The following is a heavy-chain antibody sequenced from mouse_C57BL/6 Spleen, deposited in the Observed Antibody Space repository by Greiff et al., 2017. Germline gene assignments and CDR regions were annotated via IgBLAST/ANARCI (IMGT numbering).Heavy chain of an antibody. V-gene: IGHV1-82*01. CDR3: ARARGLRAWFAY. CDR2: IYPGDGDT. Sequence: QVQLKQSGPELVKPGASVKISCKASGYAFSSSWMNWVKQRPGKGLEWIGRIYPGDGDTNYNGKFKGKATLTADKSSSTAYMQLSSLTSEDSAVYFCARARGLRAWFAYWGQGTLVTVSA. J-gene: IGHJ3*01. CDR1: GYAFSSSW. D-gene: IGHD2-4*01.